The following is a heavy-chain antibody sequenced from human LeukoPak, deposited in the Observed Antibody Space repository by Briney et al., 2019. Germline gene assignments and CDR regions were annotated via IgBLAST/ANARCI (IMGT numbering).Heavy chain of an antibody. V-gene: IGHV1-2*02. CDR2: INPNSGGT. CDR1: GYTFTGYY. Sequence: ASVKVSCKASGYTFTGYYMHCVRQAPGQGLEWMGWINPNSGGTNYAQKFQGRVTMTRDTSISTAYMELSRLRSDDTAVYYCARYRTYIAAPGRFDYWGQGTLVTVSS. D-gene: IGHD6-6*01. CDR3: ARYRTYIAAPGRFDY. J-gene: IGHJ4*02.